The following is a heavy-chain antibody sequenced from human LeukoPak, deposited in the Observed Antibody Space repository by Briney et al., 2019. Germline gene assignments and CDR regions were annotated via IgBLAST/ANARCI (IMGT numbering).Heavy chain of an antibody. J-gene: IGHJ4*02. V-gene: IGHV1-2*02. Sequence: ASVKVSCKASGYTFTGYYMHWVRQAPGQGLEWMGWINPNSGGTNYAQKFQGRVTVTRDTSISTAYMELSRLRSDDTAVYYCARGYDYGDYFDYWGQGTLVSVSS. CDR2: INPNSGGT. CDR1: GYTFTGYY. D-gene: IGHD4-17*01. CDR3: ARGYDYGDYFDY.